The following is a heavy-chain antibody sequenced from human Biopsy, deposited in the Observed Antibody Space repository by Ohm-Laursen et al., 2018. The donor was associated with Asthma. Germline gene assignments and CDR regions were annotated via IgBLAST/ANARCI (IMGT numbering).Heavy chain of an antibody. Sequence: SDTLSLTWAVYGGSFSSNYWSWIRQTPGKGLEWLGGTHHSGYTNYNPSLSSRLTLSVDTSKNQFSPRLTSVTAADTAVYYCARHDHRWDTYADFWGQGTLVTVSS. J-gene: IGHJ4*02. V-gene: IGHV4-34*01. D-gene: IGHD2-2*01. CDR2: THHSGYT. CDR1: GGSFSSNY. CDR3: ARHDHRWDTYADF.